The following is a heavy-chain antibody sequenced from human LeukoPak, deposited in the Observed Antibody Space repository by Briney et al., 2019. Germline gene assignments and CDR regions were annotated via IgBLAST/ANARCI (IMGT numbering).Heavy chain of an antibody. CDR1: GFTFSSYG. J-gene: IGHJ6*03. CDR2: IWYDGRNK. D-gene: IGHD2-2*01. V-gene: IGHV3-33*01. CDR3: ARYQPPLYYYYMDV. Sequence: PGGSLRLSCAASGFTFSSYGMHWVRQAPGKGLEWVAVIWYDGRNKYYADSVKGRFTISRDNSKNTLYLQMNSLRAEDTAVYYCARYQPPLYYYYMDVWGKGTTVTVSS.